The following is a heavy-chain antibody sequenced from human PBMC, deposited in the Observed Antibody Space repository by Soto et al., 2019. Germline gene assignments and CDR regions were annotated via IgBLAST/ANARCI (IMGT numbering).Heavy chain of an antibody. CDR3: AREHSSSWRFDY. J-gene: IGHJ4*02. D-gene: IGHD6-13*01. CDR1: GYTFTSYD. CDR2: MNPNSGNT. V-gene: IGHV1-8*01. Sequence: QVQLVQSGAEVKKPGASVKVSCKASGYTFTSYDINWVRQATGQGLEWMGWMNPNSGNTGYAQKFQGXVXXXRXXTISTAYMELSSLRSEDTAVYYCAREHSSSWRFDYWGQGTLVTVSS.